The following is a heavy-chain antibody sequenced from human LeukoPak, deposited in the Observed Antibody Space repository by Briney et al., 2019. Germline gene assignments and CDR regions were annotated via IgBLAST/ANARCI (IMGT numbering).Heavy chain of an antibody. Sequence: GGSLRLSCAASGFTFSSYAMDWVRQAPGKGLEWVSAISGSGGSTYYADSVKGRFTISRDNSKNTLSLQMNSLRAEDTAVYYCARATPPAVVVAARYYFDYWGQGTLVTVSS. CDR3: ARATPPAVVVAARYYFDY. D-gene: IGHD2-15*01. CDR2: ISGSGGST. V-gene: IGHV3-23*01. CDR1: GFTFSSYA. J-gene: IGHJ4*02.